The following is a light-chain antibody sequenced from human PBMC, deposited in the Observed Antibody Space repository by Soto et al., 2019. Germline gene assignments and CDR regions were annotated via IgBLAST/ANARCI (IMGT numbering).Light chain of an antibody. CDR1: QSVSSY. CDR3: QQRSNWPPLLT. V-gene: IGKV3-11*01. J-gene: IGKJ4*01. Sequence: EIVLTQSPATLSLSPGERATLYCRASQSVSSYLAWYQQKPGQAPRLLIYDASNRATGIPSRFSGSESGTDFTLTISSLAPEDFAFYYCQQRSNWPPLLTFGGGTKVEIK. CDR2: DAS.